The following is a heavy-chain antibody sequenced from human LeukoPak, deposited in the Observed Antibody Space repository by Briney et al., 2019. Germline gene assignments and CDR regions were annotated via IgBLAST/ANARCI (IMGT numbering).Heavy chain of an antibody. CDR1: GFLFSNSW. V-gene: IGHV3-7*05. CDR2: INQDGSAK. Sequence: PGGSLRLSCADSGFLFSNSWMAWVPQAPGRGLEWLANINQDGSAKTCVDSVKGRFTISRDNAKNSLYLQMNSLIAEDTAMYYCARDSGYNAFDYWGQGTLVTVSS. D-gene: IGHD5-12*01. J-gene: IGHJ4*02. CDR3: ARDSGYNAFDY.